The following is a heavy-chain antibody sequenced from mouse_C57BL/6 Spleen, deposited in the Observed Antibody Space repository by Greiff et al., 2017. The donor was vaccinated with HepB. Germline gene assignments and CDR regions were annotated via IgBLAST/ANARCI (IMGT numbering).Heavy chain of an antibody. Sequence: EVKLMESGEGLVKPGGSLKLSCAASGFTFSSYAMSWVRQTPEKRLEWVAYISSGGDYIYYADTVKGRFTISRDNARNTLYLQMSSLKSEDTAMYYCTRETGTSFDYWGQGTTLTVSS. CDR1: GFTFSSYA. J-gene: IGHJ2*01. D-gene: IGHD4-1*01. CDR3: TRETGTSFDY. V-gene: IGHV5-9-1*02. CDR2: ISSGGDYI.